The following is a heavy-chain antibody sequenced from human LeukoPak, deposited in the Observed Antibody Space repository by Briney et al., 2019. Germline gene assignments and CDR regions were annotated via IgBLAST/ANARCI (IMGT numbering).Heavy chain of an antibody. CDR1: GYTFTSYA. V-gene: IGHV7-4-1*02. CDR3: ARKEAYCGGDCYGITGFNYYYGMDV. D-gene: IGHD2-21*02. J-gene: IGHJ6*02. Sequence: ASVKVSCKASGYTFTSYAMNWVRQAPGQGLEWMGWINTNTGNPTYAQGFTGRFVFSLDTSVSTAYLQISSLKAEDTAVYYRARKEAYCGGDCYGITGFNYYYGMDVWGQGTTVTVSS. CDR2: INTNTGNP.